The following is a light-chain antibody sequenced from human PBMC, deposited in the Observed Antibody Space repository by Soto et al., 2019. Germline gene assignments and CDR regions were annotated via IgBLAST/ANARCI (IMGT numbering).Light chain of an antibody. CDR1: QTVYSSF. Sequence: DIVLTQSPGTLFWSAGERATLSCRASQTVYSSFLAWYQQKPGQAPRHLIFGASSRATGIPDRFSGSGSGTDFTLTISRLEPEDFAVYYCQQYGKSPPGITFGQGTRVEIK. CDR2: GAS. CDR3: QQYGKSPPGIT. J-gene: IGKJ5*01. V-gene: IGKV3-20*01.